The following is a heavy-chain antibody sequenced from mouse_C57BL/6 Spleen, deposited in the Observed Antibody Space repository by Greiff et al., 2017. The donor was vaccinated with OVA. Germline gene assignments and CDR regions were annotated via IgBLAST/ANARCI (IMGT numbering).Heavy chain of an antibody. J-gene: IGHJ2*01. Sequence: EVHLVESGGGLVQPKGSLKLSCAASGFTFNTYAMHWVRQAPGKGLEWVARIRSKSSNNATYYADSVKNRFTIYRDDSQSMLYLQMNNLETEDTAMYDCVRDIWNEGYYDYWGQSTTLTFST. V-gene: IGHV10-3*01. CDR2: IRSKSSNNAT. CDR1: GFTFNTYA. CDR3: VRDIWNEGYYDY.